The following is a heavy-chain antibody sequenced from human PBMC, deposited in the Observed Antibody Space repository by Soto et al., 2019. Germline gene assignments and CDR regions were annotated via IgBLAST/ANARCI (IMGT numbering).Heavy chain of an antibody. CDR3: AKEPARSAYNWFDP. Sequence: GGSLRLSCAASGFTFSSYCIHWVRQAPGKGLEWVAVIWYSGSNKYYADSVKGRFTISRDNSKNTLYLQMNSLRAEDTAVYYCAKEPARSAYNWFDPWGQGTLVTVSS. V-gene: IGHV3-33*06. D-gene: IGHD2-2*01. CDR2: IWYSGSNK. J-gene: IGHJ5*02. CDR1: GFTFSSYC.